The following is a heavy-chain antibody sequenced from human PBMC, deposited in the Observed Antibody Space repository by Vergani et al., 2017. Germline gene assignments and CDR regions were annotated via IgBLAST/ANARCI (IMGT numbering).Heavy chain of an antibody. CDR3: ASSIPRIHDYGGNPIFYFDY. D-gene: IGHD4-23*01. V-gene: IGHV3-33*01. Sequence: QVQLVESGGGVVQPGRSLRLSCAASGFTFSSYGMHWVRQAPGKGLEWVAVIWYDGSNKYYADSVKGRFTISRDNSKNTLYLQMNSLRAEDTAVYYCASSIPRIHDYGGNPIFYFDYWGQGTLVTVSS. CDR1: GFTFSSYG. J-gene: IGHJ4*02. CDR2: IWYDGSNK.